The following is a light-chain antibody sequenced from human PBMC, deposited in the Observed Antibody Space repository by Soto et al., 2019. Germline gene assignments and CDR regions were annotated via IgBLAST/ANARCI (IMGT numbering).Light chain of an antibody. CDR2: EVN. CDR3: YSSGCSPTDV. Sequence: SVLTQPASVSGSPGQSITISCTGTSSNVGSYRLVSWYQQHPGKAPKLMIFEVNKRPSRLSNRFSGSKSGNTASLTISWLKVEDEADYYCYSSGCSPTDVVGTWTKLTVL. V-gene: IGLV2-23*02. CDR1: SSNVGSYRL. J-gene: IGLJ1*01.